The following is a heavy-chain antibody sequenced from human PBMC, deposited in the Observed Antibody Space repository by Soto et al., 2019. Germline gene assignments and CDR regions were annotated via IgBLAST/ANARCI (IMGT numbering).Heavy chain of an antibody. J-gene: IGHJ6*02. CDR3: ASDSTAGYDFWSGYPPTGYYGMDV. CDR2: IYYSGST. V-gene: IGHV4-31*03. D-gene: IGHD3-3*01. CDR1: GGSISSGGYY. Sequence: SETLSLTCTVSGGSISSGGYYWSWIRQHPGKGLEWIGYIYYSGSTYYNPSLKSRVTISVDTSKNQFSLKLSSVTAADTAVYYCASDSTAGYDFWSGYPPTGYYGMDVWGQGTTVTVSS.